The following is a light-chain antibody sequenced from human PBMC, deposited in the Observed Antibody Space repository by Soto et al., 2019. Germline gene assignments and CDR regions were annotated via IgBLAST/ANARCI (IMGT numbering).Light chain of an antibody. J-gene: IGKJ1*01. CDR1: QSVTTN. CDR3: QQYYTWPPWT. CDR2: GAS. V-gene: IGKV3-15*01. Sequence: ETVMTQSPATLSVSPGERAILPCRASQSVTTNLAWYQQKPGQAPRLLIYGASIRATNIPARFTGSGSGTEFTLTIGSLQPEDFALYYCQQYYTWPPWTFGKGPRWKSN.